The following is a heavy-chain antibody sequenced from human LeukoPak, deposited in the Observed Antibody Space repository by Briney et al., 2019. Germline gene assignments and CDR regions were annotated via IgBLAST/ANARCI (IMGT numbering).Heavy chain of an antibody. V-gene: IGHV3-7*03. CDR3: ARDGGSTSFSED. D-gene: IGHD2-2*01. CDR1: GFTFSSYW. Sequence: GGSLRLSCAASGFTFSSYWMNWARQAPGKGLEWVASISHNGNVNYYVDSVKGRFTISRDNAKNSLYLQMNSLRAEDTAVYYCARDGGSTSFSEDWGQGTLVTVSS. J-gene: IGHJ4*02. CDR2: ISHNGNVN.